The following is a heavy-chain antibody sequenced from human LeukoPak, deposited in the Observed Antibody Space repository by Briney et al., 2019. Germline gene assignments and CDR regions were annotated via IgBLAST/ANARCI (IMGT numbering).Heavy chain of an antibody. D-gene: IGHD1-26*01. V-gene: IGHV3-23*01. J-gene: IGHJ4*02. CDR3: AKDVGKWESLHFFDY. CDR2: ISGSGAST. Sequence: GGSLRLSCLTSRFTLSSNAMSWVRQAPGKGLEWISGISGSGASTYYADSVKGRFTISRDDSRNTLYLQMNSLRGDDTAVYYCAKDVGKWESLHFFDYWGQGTLVTVSS. CDR1: RFTLSSNA.